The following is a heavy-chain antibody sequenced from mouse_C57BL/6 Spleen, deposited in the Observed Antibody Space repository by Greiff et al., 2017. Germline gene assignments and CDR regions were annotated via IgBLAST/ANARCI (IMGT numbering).Heavy chain of an antibody. CDR2: INPSNGGT. CDR1: GYTFTSYW. Sequence: QVQLQQSGTELVKPGASVKLSCKASGYTFTSYWMHWVKQRPGQGLEWIGNINPSNGGTNYNEKFKSKATLTGDKSSSTAYMQLSSLTSEDSAVYYCARGDTFYAMDYWGQGTSVTVSS. CDR3: ARGDTFYAMDY. J-gene: IGHJ4*01. V-gene: IGHV1-53*01.